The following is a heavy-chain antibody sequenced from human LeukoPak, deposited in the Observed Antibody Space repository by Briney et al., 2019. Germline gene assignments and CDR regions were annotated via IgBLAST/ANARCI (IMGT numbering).Heavy chain of an antibody. CDR1: GFTLSSFW. CDR3: ARDLNYYDY. Sequence: PGGSLRLSCAASGFTLSSFWMTWVRQAPGKGLEWVANIKQDGSEKYYVDSVRGRFTISRDNATNSLYLQMNSLRAEDTAVYYCARDLNYYDYWGQGTLVTVSS. V-gene: IGHV3-7*01. CDR2: IKQDGSEK. J-gene: IGHJ4*02.